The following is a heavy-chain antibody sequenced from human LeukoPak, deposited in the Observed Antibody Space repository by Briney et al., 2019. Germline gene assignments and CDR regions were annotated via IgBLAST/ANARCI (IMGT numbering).Heavy chain of an antibody. CDR2: IYYSGST. V-gene: IGHV4-59*01. J-gene: IGHJ4*02. CDR3: ARASPGTLYYFDY. D-gene: IGHD1-26*01. Sequence: KPSETLSLTCTVSGGSISSYYWSWIRQPPGKGLEWIGYIYYSGSTNYNPSLKSRVTISVDTSENQFSLKLSSVTAADTAVYYCARASPGTLYYFDYWGQGTLVTVPS. CDR1: GGSISSYY.